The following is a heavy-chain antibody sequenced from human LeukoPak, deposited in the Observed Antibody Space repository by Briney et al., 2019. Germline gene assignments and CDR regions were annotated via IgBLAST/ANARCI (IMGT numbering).Heavy chain of an antibody. D-gene: IGHD2-2*01. CDR1: GFTFRNYW. V-gene: IGHV3-7*05. Sequence: PGGSLRLSCAASGFTFRNYWMSWVRQAPGKGLEWVAHIKQDGGEKYYVDSVKGRFTISRDNAKNSLSLQMNSLRVADTAVYYCAKESPGYCTGTSCWDSWGQGILVTVSS. J-gene: IGHJ4*02. CDR3: AKESPGYCTGTSCWDS. CDR2: IKQDGGEK.